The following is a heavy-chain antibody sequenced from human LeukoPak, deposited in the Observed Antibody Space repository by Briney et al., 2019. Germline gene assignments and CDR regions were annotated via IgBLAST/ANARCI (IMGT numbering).Heavy chain of an antibody. Sequence: GGSLRLSCTASGFTFSSYGTSWVRQAPGKGLEWVSSISGGGGGTYYADSVKGRFTISRDNSKNTLYLQMNSLRAEDTAVYYCAKDRMSNSWYGTHFDSRGQGTLVTVSS. J-gene: IGHJ4*02. CDR2: ISGGGGGT. CDR3: AKDRMSNSWYGTHFDS. D-gene: IGHD6-13*01. V-gene: IGHV3-23*01. CDR1: GFTFSSYG.